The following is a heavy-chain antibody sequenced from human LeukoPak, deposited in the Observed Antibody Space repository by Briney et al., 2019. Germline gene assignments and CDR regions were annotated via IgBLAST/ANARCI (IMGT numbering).Heavy chain of an antibody. Sequence: SVKVSCKASGGTFSSYAISWVRQAPGQGLEWMGRIIPILGIANYAQKFQGRVTITADKSTSTAYIELSSLRSEDTAVYYCARPRLDHGAFDIWGRGTMVTVSS. CDR1: GGTFSSYA. J-gene: IGHJ3*02. V-gene: IGHV1-69*04. CDR3: ARPRLDHGAFDI. D-gene: IGHD3/OR15-3a*01. CDR2: IIPILGIA.